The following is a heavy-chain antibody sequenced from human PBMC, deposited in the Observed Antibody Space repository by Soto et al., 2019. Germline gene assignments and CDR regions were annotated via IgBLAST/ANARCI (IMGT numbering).Heavy chain of an antibody. J-gene: IGHJ6*02. CDR3: ARDRVEEDIVVVPAAIRGAYYYYGMDV. Sequence: RASVKVSCKASGGTFSSYAISWVRQAPGQGLEWMGGIIPILGTANYAQKFQGRVTITADESTSTAYMELSSLRSEDTAVYYCARDRVEEDIVVVPAAIRGAYYYYGMDVWGQGTTVTVSS. D-gene: IGHD2-2*02. V-gene: IGHV1-69*13. CDR2: IIPILGTA. CDR1: GGTFSSYA.